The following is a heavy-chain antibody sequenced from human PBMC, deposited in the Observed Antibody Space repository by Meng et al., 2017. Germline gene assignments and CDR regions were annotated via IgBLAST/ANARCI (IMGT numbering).Heavy chain of an antibody. V-gene: IGHV3-21*01. Sequence: GESLKISCAASGFTFDDYAMHWVRQAPGKGLEWVSSISSSSSYIYYADSVKGRFTISRDNAKNSLYLQMNSLRAEDTAVYYCARDHYYDSSGYHYRYYYGMDVWGQGTTVTVSS. CDR2: ISSSSSYI. J-gene: IGHJ6*02. D-gene: IGHD3-22*01. CDR3: ARDHYYDSSGYHYRYYYGMDV. CDR1: GFTFDDYA.